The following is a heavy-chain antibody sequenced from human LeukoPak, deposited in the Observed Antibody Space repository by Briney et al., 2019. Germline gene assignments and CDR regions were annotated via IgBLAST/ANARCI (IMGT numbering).Heavy chain of an antibody. D-gene: IGHD3-3*01. J-gene: IGHJ4*02. CDR2: ISSSSSYI. CDR1: GFTFSSYS. Sequence: PGGSLRLSCAASGFTFSSYSMNWVRQAPGKGLEWVSSISSSSSYIYYADSVKGRFTISRDNAKNSLYLQMNSLRAEDTAVYYCARVPGTLRFLEWLLFDYWGQGTLVTVSS. V-gene: IGHV3-21*01. CDR3: ARVPGTLRFLEWLLFDY.